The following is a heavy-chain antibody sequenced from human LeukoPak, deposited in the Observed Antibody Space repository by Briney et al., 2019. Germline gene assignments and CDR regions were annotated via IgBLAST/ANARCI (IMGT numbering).Heavy chain of an antibody. Sequence: PSETLSLTCTVSGDSLSPYYLTSIRQPPGKGLQWIGHVHPSGSTSYNPSLKSRVTISADTSKNQFSLSLTFVNAADTAIYYCATGADAYKTGYWGQGTLVSVSS. D-gene: IGHD5-24*01. CDR1: GDSLSPYY. J-gene: IGHJ4*02. V-gene: IGHV4-59*12. CDR2: VHPSGST. CDR3: ATGADAYKTGY.